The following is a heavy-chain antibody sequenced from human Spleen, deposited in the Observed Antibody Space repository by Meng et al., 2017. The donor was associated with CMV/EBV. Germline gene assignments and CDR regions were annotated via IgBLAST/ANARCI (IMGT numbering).Heavy chain of an antibody. Sequence: SGGSFRAFGVNWVRQAPGKGLEWMGGMIHVLGTTNYAENFKGRVTITTDESTSTVYMDLSSLTSKDTAVYYCARHRPHVSWYYFDYWGQGNLVTVSS. D-gene: IGHD6-13*01. CDR2: MIHVLGTT. V-gene: IGHV1-69*05. CDR3: ARHRPHVSWYYFDY. J-gene: IGHJ4*02. CDR1: GGSFRAFG.